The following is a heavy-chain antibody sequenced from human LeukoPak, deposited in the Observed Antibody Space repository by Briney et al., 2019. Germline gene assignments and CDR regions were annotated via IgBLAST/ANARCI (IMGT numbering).Heavy chain of an antibody. CDR1: GFTFSSYA. J-gene: IGHJ4*02. V-gene: IGHV3-23*01. CDR2: ISGSGGST. Sequence: GRSLRLSCAASGFTFSSYAMSWVRQAPGKGLEWVSAISGSGGSTYYADSVKGRFTISRDNSKNTLYLQMNSLRAEDTAVYYCAKVAGYYYDSSGYYSPWGQGTLVTVSS. CDR3: AKVAGYYYDSSGYYSP. D-gene: IGHD3-22*01.